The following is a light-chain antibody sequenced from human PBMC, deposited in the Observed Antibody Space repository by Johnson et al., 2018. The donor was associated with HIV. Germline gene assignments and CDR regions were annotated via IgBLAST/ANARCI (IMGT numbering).Light chain of an antibody. Sequence: QSVLTQPPSVSAAPGQKVTISCSGSSSNIGNNYVSWYRQLPGTAPKLLIYENNKRPSGIPDRFSGSKSGTSATLGITGLQTGDEADYYCGTWDSNLSAGVCETGTKVAVL. J-gene: IGLJ1*01. CDR3: GTWDSNLSAGV. V-gene: IGLV1-51*01. CDR1: SSNIGNNY. CDR2: ENN.